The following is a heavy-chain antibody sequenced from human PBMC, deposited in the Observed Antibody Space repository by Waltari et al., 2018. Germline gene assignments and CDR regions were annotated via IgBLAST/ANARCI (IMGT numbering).Heavy chain of an antibody. V-gene: IGHV4-38-2*02. CDR2: IFHSART. CDR1: GYSIRSTYY. Sequence: QVQLQESGPGLVKPSETLSLTCTVSGYSIRSTYYWGWIRQSPGKGLEWIGGIFHSARTYYTPSLKSRVTIPVDTPKIQCSLKLSSVTAADTAVYYCATDPSYYGSGTYWAGWFDPWGQGTLVTVSS. D-gene: IGHD3-10*01. CDR3: ATDPSYYGSGTYWAGWFDP. J-gene: IGHJ5*02.